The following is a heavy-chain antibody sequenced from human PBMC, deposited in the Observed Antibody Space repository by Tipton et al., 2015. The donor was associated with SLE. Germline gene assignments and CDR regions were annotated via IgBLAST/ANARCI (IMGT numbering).Heavy chain of an antibody. D-gene: IGHD4-17*01. CDR1: GVSINSYF. CDR2: VYHLGTT. Sequence: TLSLTCSVSGVSINSYFWSWIRQSPEKGLEWIGYVYHLGTTEYNPSLKSRVTISVDTSKNQFSLKLTSVTAADTAVYFCARADRSLDYGDCLFDPWGQGTLVTVSS. J-gene: IGHJ5*02. CDR3: ARADRSLDYGDCLFDP. V-gene: IGHV4-59*12.